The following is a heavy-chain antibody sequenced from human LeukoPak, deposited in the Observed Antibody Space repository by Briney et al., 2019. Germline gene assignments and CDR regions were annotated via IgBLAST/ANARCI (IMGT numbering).Heavy chain of an antibody. V-gene: IGHV5-51*01. Sequence: GESLKIFCKASGYSFTSSWIGWVRQMPRKRLEWMVIIYPSDSDTRYSPSFQSQVTISADKSISTAYLQWSSLKASDTAMYYCARPYSGRYFDYWGQGTLVTVSS. CDR2: IYPSDSDT. CDR1: GYSFTSSW. D-gene: IGHD1-26*01. CDR3: ARPYSGRYFDY. J-gene: IGHJ4*02.